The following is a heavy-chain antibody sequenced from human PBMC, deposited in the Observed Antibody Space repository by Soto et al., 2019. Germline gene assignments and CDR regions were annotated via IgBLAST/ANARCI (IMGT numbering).Heavy chain of an antibody. Sequence: QVQLVDSGGGVVQPGRSQRLSCAVSGFTFSTYGMHWVRQAPGKGLEWVAVIWYDGSSKYYADSVKGRFTISRDNSKNTLYQQMNSLRAEEKAVYYCARDGGGYIDHWGQGTLVTVSA. CDR1: GFTFSTYG. D-gene: IGHD2-15*01. CDR3: ARDGGGYIDH. CDR2: IWYDGSSK. V-gene: IGHV3-33*01. J-gene: IGHJ4*02.